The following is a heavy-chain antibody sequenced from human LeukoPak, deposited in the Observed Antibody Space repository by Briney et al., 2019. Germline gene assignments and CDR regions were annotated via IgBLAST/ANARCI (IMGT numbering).Heavy chain of an antibody. CDR1: GFTFNRCW. Sequence: GGSLRLSCVVSGFTFNRCWMNWVRQAPGKGLEWVAHINPDGRDAYYVDSVKGRFTISRDNAQNSMYLQMNSLRVEDTAVYYCTSWGDTTAEYFQRWGQGTLVTVSP. V-gene: IGHV3-7*01. CDR3: TSWGDTTAEYFQR. CDR2: INPDGRDA. J-gene: IGHJ1*01. D-gene: IGHD2-21*02.